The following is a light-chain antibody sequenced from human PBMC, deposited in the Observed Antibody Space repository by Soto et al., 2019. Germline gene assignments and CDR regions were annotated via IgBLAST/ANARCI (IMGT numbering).Light chain of an antibody. J-gene: IGKJ5*01. CDR3: QQHNSFSIT. V-gene: IGKV1-17*01. CDR1: QGIKND. Sequence: IQMTQSPSSLSASVGDRVTITCRASQGIKNDVGWYQQKPGKAPKLLIYAASSLQSGVPSRFSGSGSGTEFTLTINSLQADDFATYYCQQHNSFSITFGQGTRLEIK. CDR2: AAS.